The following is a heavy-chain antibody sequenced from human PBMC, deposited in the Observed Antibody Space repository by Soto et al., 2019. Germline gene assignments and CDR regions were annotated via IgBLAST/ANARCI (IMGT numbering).Heavy chain of an antibody. D-gene: IGHD3-22*01. Sequence: SETLSLTCTVSGGSISSYYWSWIRQPPGKGLEWIGYIYYSGSTYYNPSLKSRVTISVDTSKNQFSLKLSSVTAADTALYYCARHGGLQYYCDSSGSFDYWGQGTLVTVSS. CDR3: ARHGGLQYYCDSSGSFDY. CDR2: IYYSGST. CDR1: GGSISSYY. V-gene: IGHV4-59*04. J-gene: IGHJ4*02.